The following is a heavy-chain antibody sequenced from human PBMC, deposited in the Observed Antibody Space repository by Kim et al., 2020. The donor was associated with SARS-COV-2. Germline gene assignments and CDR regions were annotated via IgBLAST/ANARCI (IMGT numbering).Heavy chain of an antibody. J-gene: IGHJ4*02. CDR2: IYYSGST. V-gene: IGHV4-30-4*01. D-gene: IGHD3-22*01. CDR3: ARVSTIVVVFDY. Sequence: SETLSLTCTVSGGSISSGDYYWSWIRQPPGKGLEWIGYIYYSGSTYYNPSLKSRVTISVDTSKNQFSLKLSSVTAADTAVYYCARVSTIVVVFDYWGQGTLVTVSS. CDR1: GGSISSGDYY.